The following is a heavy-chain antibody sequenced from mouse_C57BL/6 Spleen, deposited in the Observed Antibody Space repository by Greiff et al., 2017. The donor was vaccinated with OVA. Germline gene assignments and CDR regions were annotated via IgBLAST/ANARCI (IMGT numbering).Heavy chain of an antibody. J-gene: IGHJ3*01. CDR3: ARHDYYGSSPWFAY. CDR1: GYTFTDYY. CDR2: IYPGSGNT. Sequence: VQLQQSGAELVRPGASVKLSCKASGYTFTDYYINWVKQRPGQGLEWIARIYPGSGNTYYNEKFKGKATLTAEKSSSTAYMQLSSLTSEDSAVYFCARHDYYGSSPWFAYWGQGTLVTVSA. V-gene: IGHV1-76*01. D-gene: IGHD1-1*01.